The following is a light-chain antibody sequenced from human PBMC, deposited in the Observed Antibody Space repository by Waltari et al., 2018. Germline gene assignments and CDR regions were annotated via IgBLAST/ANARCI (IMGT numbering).Light chain of an antibody. Sequence: DIQLTQSPSFLSASVGDRVTITCRASQGISSYLAWYQQKPGKAPKLLIYAASTLQSGVPSRFSGSGSGTEFTLTISILQPEDFATYYCQQLNSYLFTFGGGTKVEIK. CDR3: QQLNSYLFT. J-gene: IGKJ4*01. CDR2: AAS. CDR1: QGISSY. V-gene: IGKV1-9*01.